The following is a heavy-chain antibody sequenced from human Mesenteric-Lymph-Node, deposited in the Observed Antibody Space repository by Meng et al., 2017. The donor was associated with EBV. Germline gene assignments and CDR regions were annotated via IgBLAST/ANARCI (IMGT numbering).Heavy chain of an antibody. V-gene: IGHV1-69*06. CDR2: ITPIFGTT. J-gene: IGHJ5*02. CDR1: GGTFSDYT. D-gene: IGHD6-19*01. CDR3: ASLSEYSSGSTS. Sequence: QLQLVQSGAEVKKXXSXMKVSCKATGGTFSDYTISWVRQAPGQGLEWMAGITPIFGTTNYAQNFQDRVTLSADTSTTTLSMELISLRSDDTAVYYCASLSEYSSGSTSWGQGTLVTVSS.